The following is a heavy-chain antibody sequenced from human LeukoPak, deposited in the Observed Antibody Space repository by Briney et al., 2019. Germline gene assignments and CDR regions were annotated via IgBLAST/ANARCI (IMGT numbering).Heavy chain of an antibody. V-gene: IGHV3-30-3*01. CDR3: AREGYYGSGSPPSLYFDY. CDR2: TSSDLNVK. J-gene: IGHJ4*02. CDR1: GFTFRNYV. Sequence: GGSLGLSCAASGFTFRNYVIRWVRQAPGKGLEWVAVTSSDLNVKLYADSVKGRFTISRDNSRSTLYLQMNSLRPEDTAIYYCAREGYYGSGSPPSLYFDYWGQGTLVTVSS. D-gene: IGHD3-10*01.